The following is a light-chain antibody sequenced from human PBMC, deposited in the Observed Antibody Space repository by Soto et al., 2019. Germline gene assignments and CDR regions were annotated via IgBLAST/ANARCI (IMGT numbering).Light chain of an antibody. Sequence: EIVLTQSPGTLSLSPGERAALSCRASQNVSSTYVAWYQQKPGQAPRLLIAGASSRATGIPDRCSGSGEGTDVTRTSSRLEPEDFAVYYGQQYGSSPLTFGGGTKVDIK. CDR1: QNVSSTY. V-gene: IGKV3-20*01. CDR2: GAS. J-gene: IGKJ4*01. CDR3: QQYGSSPLT.